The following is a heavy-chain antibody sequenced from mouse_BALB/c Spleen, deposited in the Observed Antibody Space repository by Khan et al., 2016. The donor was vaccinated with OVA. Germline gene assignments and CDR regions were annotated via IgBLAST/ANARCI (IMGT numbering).Heavy chain of an antibody. V-gene: IGHV1-4*01. CDR2: IKPSNGYT. CDR1: GYTFTTYT. D-gene: IGHD2-14*01. J-gene: IGHJ3*01. CDR3: SRAGAYYRSVGWFSY. Sequence: QVQLQQSGAELARPGASVKMSCKASGYTFTTYTMHWVKQRPGQGLEWIGYIKPSNGYTNYNQKFKDKSTLTADKSSSTAYMQLSSLTYDYSEVYLCSRAGAYYRSVGWFSYWGQGTLVTVSA.